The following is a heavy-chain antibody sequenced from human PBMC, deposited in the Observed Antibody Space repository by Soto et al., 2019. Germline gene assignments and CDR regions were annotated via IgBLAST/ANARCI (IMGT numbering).Heavy chain of an antibody. CDR3: ARDIFGNTILDY. CDR1: GFTVSSNY. V-gene: IGHV3-66*01. D-gene: IGHD3-3*01. CDR2: IYSGGST. Sequence: GGSLRLSCAASGFTVSSNYMSWVRQAPGKGLEWVSVIYSGGSTYYADSVKGRFTISRDNSKNTLYLQMNSLRAEDTAVYYCARDIFGNTILDYWGQGTLVTVSS. J-gene: IGHJ4*02.